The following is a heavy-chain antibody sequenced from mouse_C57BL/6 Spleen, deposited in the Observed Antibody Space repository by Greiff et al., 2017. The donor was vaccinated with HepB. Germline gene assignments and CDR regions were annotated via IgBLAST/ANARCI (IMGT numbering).Heavy chain of an antibody. CDR2: IYPGSGNT. D-gene: IGHD2-4*01. CDR3: ALIYYDYDGFAY. Sequence: VQLQQSGAELVRPGASVKLSCKASGYTFTDYYINWVKQRPAQGLEWIARIYPGSGNTYYNEKFKGKATLTAEKSSSTAYMQLSSLTSEDSAVYFCALIYYDYDGFAYWGQGTLVTVSA. V-gene: IGHV1-76*01. CDR1: GYTFTDYY. J-gene: IGHJ3*01.